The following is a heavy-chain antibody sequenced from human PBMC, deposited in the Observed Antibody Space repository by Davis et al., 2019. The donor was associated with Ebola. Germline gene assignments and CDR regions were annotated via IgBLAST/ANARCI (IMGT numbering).Heavy chain of an antibody. CDR1: GGSMNLFY. CDR3: ARGGRTMLSAFDI. V-gene: IGHV4-59*01. Sequence: PSETLSLTCNASGGSMNLFYWNWIRQPPGKGLEWIGFVHGSGNANYNPDLQSRVTISVDTSKTQFTLKLRSLTPAETAMYYCARGGRTMLSAFDIWGQGTMVTVSS. J-gene: IGHJ3*02. CDR2: VHGSGNA. D-gene: IGHD1-26*01.